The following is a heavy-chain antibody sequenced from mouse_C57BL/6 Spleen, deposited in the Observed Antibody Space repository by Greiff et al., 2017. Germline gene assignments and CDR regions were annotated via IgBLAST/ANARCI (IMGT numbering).Heavy chain of an antibody. CDR2: ISYDGSN. D-gene: IGHD1-1*01. CDR1: GYSITSGYY. Sequence: VQLQQSGPGLVKPSQSLSLTCSVTGYSITSGYYWNWIRQFPGNKLEWMGYISYDGSNNYNPSLKNRISITRDTSKNQFFLKLNSVTTEDTATYYCARGDYYGSFAYWGQGTLVTVSA. V-gene: IGHV3-6*01. J-gene: IGHJ3*01. CDR3: ARGDYYGSFAY.